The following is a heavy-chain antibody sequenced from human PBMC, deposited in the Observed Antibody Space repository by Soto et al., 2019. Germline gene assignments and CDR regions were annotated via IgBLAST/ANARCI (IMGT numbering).Heavy chain of an antibody. Sequence: SETLSLTCAVYGGSFSGYYWSWIRQPPGKGLEWIGEINHSGSTNYNPSLKSRVTISVDTSKNQFSLKLSSVTAADTAVYYCARDRGYSGFKPTSWFDPWGQGTLVTVSS. V-gene: IGHV4-34*01. J-gene: IGHJ5*02. CDR2: INHSGST. CDR1: GGSFSGYY. D-gene: IGHD5-12*01. CDR3: ARDRGYSGFKPTSWFDP.